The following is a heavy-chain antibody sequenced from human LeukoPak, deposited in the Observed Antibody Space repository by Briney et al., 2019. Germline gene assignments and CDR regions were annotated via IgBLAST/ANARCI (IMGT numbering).Heavy chain of an antibody. CDR2: IYYSGST. CDR3: ARTEKYGKGPDAFDI. J-gene: IGHJ3*02. V-gene: IGHV4-59*01. D-gene: IGHD1-1*01. CDR1: GGSISSYY. Sequence: SETLSLTCTVSGGSISSYYWSWIRQPPGKGLEWIGYIYYSGSTNYNPSLKSRVTISVDTSKNQFSLKLSSVTAADTAVYYCARTEKYGKGPDAFDIWGQGTMVTVSS.